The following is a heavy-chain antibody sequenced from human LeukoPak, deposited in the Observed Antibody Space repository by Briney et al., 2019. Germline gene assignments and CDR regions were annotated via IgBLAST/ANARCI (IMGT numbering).Heavy chain of an antibody. Sequence: SETLSLTCTVSDGSISSYYGSWVRQPPGKGLEWIGYIYYSGNTNYNPSLKSRLTMSADRSRNQFSLNLNSVTAADTAVYYCARINWNYFDYWGQGILVTVSS. CDR2: IYYSGNT. D-gene: IGHD1-1*01. CDR3: ARINWNYFDY. J-gene: IGHJ4*02. CDR1: DGSISSYY. V-gene: IGHV4-59*08.